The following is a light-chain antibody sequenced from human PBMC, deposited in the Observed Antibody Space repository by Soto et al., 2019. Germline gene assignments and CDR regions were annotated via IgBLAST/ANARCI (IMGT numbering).Light chain of an antibody. CDR3: QKYDSAPKT. CDR1: QDIGSD. CDR2: DAS. Sequence: QMTQSPSSLSASVGYRVTITCRASQDIGSDLQWFQQKPGKAPQLVIYDASRLQSGVPSRFSGSGSGTDFTLTISSLQPEDVATYYCQKYDSAPKTFGQGTKVDIK. J-gene: IGKJ1*01. V-gene: IGKV1-6*01.